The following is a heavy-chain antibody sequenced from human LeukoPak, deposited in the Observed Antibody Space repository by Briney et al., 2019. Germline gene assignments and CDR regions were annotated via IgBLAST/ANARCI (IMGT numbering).Heavy chain of an antibody. CDR3: ARGNRENYYYGLDV. Sequence: GGSLRLSCAASGFTFSSYAMHWVRQASGKGLDYVSAINSNGGSTYYADSVKGRFTISRDNSKNTLYLQMDSLRAEDMAVYYCARGNRENYYYGLDVWGQGTTVTVSS. CDR2: INSNGGST. V-gene: IGHV3-64*02. J-gene: IGHJ6*02. CDR1: GFTFSSYA.